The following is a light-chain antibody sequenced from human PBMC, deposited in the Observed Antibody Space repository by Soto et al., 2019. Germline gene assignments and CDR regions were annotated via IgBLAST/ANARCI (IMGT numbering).Light chain of an antibody. Sequence: DIQMTQSPSSVSAFVGDRVTISCRASQTISSWLAWYQQKPGKAPKLLIYAASSLQTGVPSRFSGSASGTEFTLSISTLQPEDSATYYCQQAISFPYTFGQGTKLEI. CDR2: AAS. CDR3: QQAISFPYT. J-gene: IGKJ2*01. CDR1: QTISSW. V-gene: IGKV1-12*01.